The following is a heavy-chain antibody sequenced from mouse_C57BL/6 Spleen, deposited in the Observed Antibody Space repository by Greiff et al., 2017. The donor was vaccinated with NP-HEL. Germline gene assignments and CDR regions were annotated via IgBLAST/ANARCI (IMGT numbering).Heavy chain of an antibody. D-gene: IGHD1-1*01. Sequence: DVQLQESGAELVKPGASVKLSCTASGFNIKDYYMHWVKQRTERGLEWIGRIDPEDGETKYAPKFQGKATITADTSSNTAYLQLSSLTSEDTAVYYCAPYGSSSYYYAMDYWGQGTSVTVSS. V-gene: IGHV14-2*01. CDR1: GFNIKDYY. J-gene: IGHJ4*01. CDR3: APYGSSSYYYAMDY. CDR2: IDPEDGET.